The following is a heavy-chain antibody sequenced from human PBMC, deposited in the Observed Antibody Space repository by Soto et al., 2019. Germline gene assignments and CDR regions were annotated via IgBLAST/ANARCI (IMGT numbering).Heavy chain of an antibody. V-gene: IGHV1-69*06. CDR1: GGTFSSYA. D-gene: IGHD6-6*01. J-gene: IGHJ4*02. CDR3: ARRGVAARLFLDYLDY. CDR2: IIPIFGTA. Sequence: SVKVACKASGGTFSSYAISWVRQAPGQGLEWMGGIIPIFGTANYAQKCQGRVTITADKSTSTAYMELSSLRSEDTAVYYCARRGVAARLFLDYLDYWGQGTLVTVSS.